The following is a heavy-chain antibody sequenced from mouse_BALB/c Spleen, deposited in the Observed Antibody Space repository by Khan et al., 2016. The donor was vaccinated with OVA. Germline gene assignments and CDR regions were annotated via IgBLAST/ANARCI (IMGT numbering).Heavy chain of an antibody. CDR3: VRDGAYHRNDGWFAY. V-gene: IGHV1-4*01. Sequence: QVRLQQSGAELARPGASVKMSCKASGYTFTSYTIHWIKERPGQGLEWIGYINPSNGYTNYNQKFKDKATLTTDKSSTTAYLQLSSLTSADSAVYNCVRDGAYHRNDGWFAYWGQGTLVTVSA. CDR1: GYTFTSYT. CDR2: INPSNGYT. J-gene: IGHJ3*01. D-gene: IGHD2-14*01.